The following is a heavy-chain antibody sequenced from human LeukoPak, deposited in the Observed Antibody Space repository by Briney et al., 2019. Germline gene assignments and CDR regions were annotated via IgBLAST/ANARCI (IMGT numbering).Heavy chain of an antibody. Sequence: EASVKVSCKASGYTFTSYYMHWVRQAPGQGLEWMGIINPSGGSTSYAQKFQGRVTMTRDTSTSTVYMELSSLRSEDTAVYYCATSRRRDIVVVPAAITRTLWGQGTLVTVSS. CDR3: ATSRRRDIVVVPAAITRTL. V-gene: IGHV1-46*01. D-gene: IGHD2-2*01. J-gene: IGHJ4*02. CDR1: GYTFTSYY. CDR2: INPSGGST.